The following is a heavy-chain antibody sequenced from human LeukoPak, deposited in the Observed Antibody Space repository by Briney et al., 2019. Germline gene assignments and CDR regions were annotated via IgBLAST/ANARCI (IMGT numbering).Heavy chain of an antibody. CDR1: GFTFSSYW. J-gene: IGHJ4*02. Sequence: QPGGSLRLSCAASGFTFSSYWMHWVRQAPGKGLVWVSRINSDGSSTSYADSVKGRFTISRDNAKNTLYLQMNSLRAEDTAVYYCARSGGSGWYGDFDYWGQGTLVTASS. CDR3: ARSGGSGWYGDFDY. V-gene: IGHV3-74*01. CDR2: INSDGSST. D-gene: IGHD6-19*01.